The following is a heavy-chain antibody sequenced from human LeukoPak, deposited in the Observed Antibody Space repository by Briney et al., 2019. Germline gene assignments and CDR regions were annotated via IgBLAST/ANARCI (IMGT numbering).Heavy chain of an antibody. V-gene: IGHV3-30*18. CDR2: ISYDGSNK. J-gene: IGHJ4*02. D-gene: IGHD5-24*01. CDR3: AKDPREGWLQSPY. Sequence: GGSLRLSCAASGFTFSSYGMHWVRQAPGKGLEWVAVISYDGSNKYYADSVKGRFTISRDNSKNTLYLQMNSLRAEDTAVYYCAKDPREGWLQSPYWGQGTLVTVSS. CDR1: GFTFSSYG.